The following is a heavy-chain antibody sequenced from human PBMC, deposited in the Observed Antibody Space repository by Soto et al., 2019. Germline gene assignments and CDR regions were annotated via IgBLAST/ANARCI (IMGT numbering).Heavy chain of an antibody. CDR3: ARVLKGCSGGSCYTGQQDY. D-gene: IGHD2-15*01. Sequence: GSLRLSCAASGFTVSSNYMSWVRQAPGKGLEWVSVIYSGGSTYYADSVKGRFTISRDNSKNTLYLQMNSLRAGDTAVYYCARVLKGCSGGSCYTGQQDYWGQGTLVTVSS. V-gene: IGHV3-66*01. J-gene: IGHJ4*02. CDR2: IYSGGST. CDR1: GFTVSSNY.